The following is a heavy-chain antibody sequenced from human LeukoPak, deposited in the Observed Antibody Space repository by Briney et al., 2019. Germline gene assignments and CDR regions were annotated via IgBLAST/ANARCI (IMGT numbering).Heavy chain of an antibody. CDR1: GGSISSGGYC. J-gene: IGHJ4*02. Sequence: PSETLSLTCTVSGGSISSGGYCWSWIRQHPGKGLEWIGYIYYSGSTYYNPSLKSRVTISVDTSKNQFSLKLSSVTAADTAMYYCARVVPIFGVVTDRVYYFDYWGQGTLVTVSS. CDR2: IYYSGST. D-gene: IGHD3-3*01. V-gene: IGHV4-31*03. CDR3: ARVVPIFGVVTDRVYYFDY.